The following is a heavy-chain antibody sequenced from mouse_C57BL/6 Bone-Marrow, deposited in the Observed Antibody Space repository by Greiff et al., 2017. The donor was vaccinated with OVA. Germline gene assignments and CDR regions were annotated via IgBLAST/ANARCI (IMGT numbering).Heavy chain of an antibody. J-gene: IGHJ2*01. D-gene: IGHD1-1*01. CDR1: GYTFTSYW. CDR3: ARRSYGRSYDYLDY. V-gene: IGHV1-55*01. Sequence: QVQLQQPGAELVKPGASVKMSCKASGYTFTSYWITWVKQRPGQGLEWIGDIYPGSGSTNYNEKFKSKATLTVDTSSSTAYMQLSSLTSEDSAVYYCARRSYGRSYDYLDYWGQGTTLTVSS. CDR2: IYPGSGST.